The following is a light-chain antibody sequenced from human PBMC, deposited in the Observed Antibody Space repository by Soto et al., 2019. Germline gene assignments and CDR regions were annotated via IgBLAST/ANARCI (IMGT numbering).Light chain of an antibody. V-gene: IGLV2-14*03. CDR3: SSFTSSTSYV. CDR1: SSDVGSYNS. Sequence: HSVLTKPASGSGSPGRWIAIFNKRTSSDVGSYNSVSWYQQYPGKAPKLMIHDVNNRPSGISDRFSGSKSGNTASLTISGLQAEDEADYYCSSFTSSTSYVFGTGTKVTVL. J-gene: IGLJ1*01. CDR2: DVN.